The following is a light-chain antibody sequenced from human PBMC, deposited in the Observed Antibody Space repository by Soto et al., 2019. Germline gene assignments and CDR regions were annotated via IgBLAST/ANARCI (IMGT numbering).Light chain of an antibody. J-gene: IGKJ1*01. CDR2: DAS. V-gene: IGKV1-5*01. Sequence: DIQMTQSPSTLSASVGHRVTITCRASQSIGSSLAWYQQKPGKAPNLLISDASSLERGVPSRFSGSGSGTEFTLTIRSLQPDDFATYYCQQYNGYSRTFGQGTKVEIK. CDR3: QQYNGYSRT. CDR1: QSIGSS.